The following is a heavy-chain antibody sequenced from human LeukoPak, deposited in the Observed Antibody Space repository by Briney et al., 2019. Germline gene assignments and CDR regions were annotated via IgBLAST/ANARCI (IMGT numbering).Heavy chain of an antibody. Sequence: EGSLRLSCAASGFTFSSYSMTWVRQAPGKGLEWLSYISSGGSSIYYADSVKGRFTISRDNAKNSLTLQMNSLRAEDTAVYFCARGVSLVRFSYFDYWGQGTLVTVSS. V-gene: IGHV3-48*04. J-gene: IGHJ4*02. CDR1: GFTFSSYS. CDR2: ISSGGSSI. D-gene: IGHD6-13*01. CDR3: ARGVSLVRFSYFDY.